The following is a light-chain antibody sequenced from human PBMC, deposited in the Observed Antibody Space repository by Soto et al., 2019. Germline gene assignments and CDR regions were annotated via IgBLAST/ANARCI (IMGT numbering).Light chain of an antibody. V-gene: IGKV1-5*01. CDR3: QQYNSYSWT. J-gene: IGKJ1*01. CDR1: QSISSW. Sequence: GDRVTITCRASQSISSWLVWYQQKPGTAPKVLIYDASRLESGVPSRFSGSGSGTEFTLTISSLQPADFATYYCQQYNSYSWTFGQGTKVDIK. CDR2: DAS.